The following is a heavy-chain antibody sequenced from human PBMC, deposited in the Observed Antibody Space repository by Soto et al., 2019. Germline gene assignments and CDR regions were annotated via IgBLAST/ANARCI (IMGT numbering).Heavy chain of an antibody. J-gene: IGHJ6*02. V-gene: IGHV4-30-4*01. CDR1: GGSISSGDYY. Sequence: SETLSLTCTVSGGSISSGDYYWSWIRQPPXKGLEWIGYIYYSGSTYYNPSLKSRVTISVDTSKNQFSLKLSSVTAADTAVYYCARDLGPRWLQSLYYYGMDVWGQGTTVTVSS. CDR2: IYYSGST. CDR3: ARDLGPRWLQSLYYYGMDV. D-gene: IGHD5-12*01.